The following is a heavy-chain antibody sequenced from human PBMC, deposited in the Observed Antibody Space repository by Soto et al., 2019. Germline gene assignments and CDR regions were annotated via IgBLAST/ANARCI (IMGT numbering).Heavy chain of an antibody. CDR1: GGSFSPNY. Sequence: QVQLQESGPGPVKPSETLSLTCTMSGGSFSPNYWSWIRQPPGKALEWVGYIYYGGTSSYNPSLRRRVTISLDTSKSQVSLRLSSVTAADTAVYYCARLGAYYQSLDPWGPGTLVTVSS. J-gene: IGHJ5*02. V-gene: IGHV4-59*12. D-gene: IGHD2-21*01. CDR3: ARLGAYYQSLDP. CDR2: IYYGGTS.